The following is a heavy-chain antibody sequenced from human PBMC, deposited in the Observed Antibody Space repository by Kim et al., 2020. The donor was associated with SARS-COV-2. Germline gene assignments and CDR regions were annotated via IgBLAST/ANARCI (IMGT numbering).Heavy chain of an antibody. D-gene: IGHD3-3*01. Sequence: ASVKVSCKASGYTFTGYYMHWVRQAPGQGLEWMGWINPNSGGTNYAQKFQGRVTMTRDTSISTAYMELSRLRSDDTAVYYCARGPHREGPNWSKYYYYGMDVWGQGTTVTVSS. CDR3: ARGPHREGPNWSKYYYYGMDV. V-gene: IGHV1-2*02. CDR2: INPNSGGT. J-gene: IGHJ6*02. CDR1: GYTFTGYY.